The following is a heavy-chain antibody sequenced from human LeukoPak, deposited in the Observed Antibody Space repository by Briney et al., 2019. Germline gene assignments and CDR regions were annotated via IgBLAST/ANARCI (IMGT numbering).Heavy chain of an antibody. CDR3: ACRDYYDSSGYYYEYDY. CDR2: IYHSGST. Sequence: SGTLSLTCTVSGGSISSSSYYWGWIRQPPGKGLEWIGSIYHSGSTYYNPSLKSRVTMSVDTSKNQFSLKLSSVTAADTAVYYCACRDYYDSSGYYYEYDYWGQGTLVTVSS. J-gene: IGHJ4*02. CDR1: GGSISSSSYY. V-gene: IGHV4-39*07. D-gene: IGHD3-22*01.